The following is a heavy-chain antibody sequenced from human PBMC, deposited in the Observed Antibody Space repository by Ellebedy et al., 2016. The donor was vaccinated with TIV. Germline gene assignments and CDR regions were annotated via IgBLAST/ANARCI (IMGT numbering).Heavy chain of an antibody. D-gene: IGHD3-10*01. J-gene: IGHJ4*02. CDR2: LRADGDSS. V-gene: IGHV3-43*02. CDR3: VKGRHFLLVHPDAQFDY. Sequence: PGGSLRLSCTAPGFKFEEFAMHWVRQAPGKGLQWVSALRADGDSSYYTDSVRGRFSVSRDDSEHSPYLQTDNLRIEATAFYYCVKGRHFLLVHPDAQFDYWGQGILVTVSS. CDR1: GFKFEEFA.